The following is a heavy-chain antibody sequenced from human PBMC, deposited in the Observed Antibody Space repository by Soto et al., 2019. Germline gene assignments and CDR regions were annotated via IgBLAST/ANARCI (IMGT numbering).Heavy chain of an antibody. CDR1: DESVTSPGNY. V-gene: IGHV4-31*11. Sequence: VQLQESGPGLVKPSQTLSLTCAVSDESVTSPGNYWNWIRQRPDTGLEWIGYISSGGSPFYNPSLQSRVSLSLDTSNNLFSLTLNSVTAADKAVYYGTLNHCAGGGCYDRDYWGQGTRVTVSS. CDR2: ISSGGSP. D-gene: IGHD2-15*01. J-gene: IGHJ1*01. CDR3: TLNHCAGGGCYDRDY.